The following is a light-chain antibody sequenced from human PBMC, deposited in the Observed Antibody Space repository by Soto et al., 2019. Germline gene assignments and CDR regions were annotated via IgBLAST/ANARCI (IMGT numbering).Light chain of an antibody. V-gene: IGKV3-20*01. CDR2: GAS. CDR3: QQYGASPWT. J-gene: IGKJ1*01. Sequence: EIVLTQSPGTLSLSPGERAILSCRASQNVNNNYLAWYQQKPGQSPRLLIYGASSRATGIPDRFSGSRSGTDFTLTISRLEPEDFVVYFCQQYGASPWTFGQGTKVEIK. CDR1: QNVNNNY.